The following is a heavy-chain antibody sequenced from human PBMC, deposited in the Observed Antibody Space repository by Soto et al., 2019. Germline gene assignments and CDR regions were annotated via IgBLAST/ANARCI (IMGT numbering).Heavy chain of an antibody. CDR3: AREGVTSFYLDY. CDR2: IWSDGTNK. Sequence: QVQLVESGGGVVQPGMSLRLSCVTSGYTFDSRSMHWVRQAPGKGLEWVAVIWSDGTNKYYSDSLKGQFTISRDNSKETLYLEMSGLSAEDTAIYYCAREGVTSFYLDYWGQGTLVIVSS. CDR1: GYTFDSRS. J-gene: IGHJ4*02. V-gene: IGHV3-33*01. D-gene: IGHD2-21*02.